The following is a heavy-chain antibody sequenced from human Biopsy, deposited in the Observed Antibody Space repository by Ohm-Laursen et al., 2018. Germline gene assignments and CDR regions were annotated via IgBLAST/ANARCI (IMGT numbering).Heavy chain of an antibody. Sequence: SLRLSCAASGFTFTSYAMHWARQAPGKGLEWVAVISYDGSGEYYADSLQGRFIISRDNPKNTVDLQMNSLGAEDTAVYFCARDGKRWDYSTYFSWHFDLWGRGTLVTVSS. D-gene: IGHD4-11*01. CDR1: GFTFTSYA. CDR3: ARDGKRWDYSTYFSWHFDL. J-gene: IGHJ2*01. CDR2: ISYDGSGE. V-gene: IGHV3-30*03.